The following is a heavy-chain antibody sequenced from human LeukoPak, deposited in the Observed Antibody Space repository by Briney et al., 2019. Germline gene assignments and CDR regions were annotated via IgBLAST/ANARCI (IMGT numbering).Heavy chain of an antibody. Sequence: GGSLRLSCAASGFTFSSYSMNWVRQAPGKGLEWVSSISSSSSYIYYADSVKGRFTISRDNAKNSLYLQMNSLRAEDTAVYYCARDGEECGGDCYSDYWGQGTLVTVSS. J-gene: IGHJ4*02. CDR3: ARDGEECGGDCYSDY. CDR2: ISSSSSYI. CDR1: GFTFSSYS. V-gene: IGHV3-21*01. D-gene: IGHD2-21*02.